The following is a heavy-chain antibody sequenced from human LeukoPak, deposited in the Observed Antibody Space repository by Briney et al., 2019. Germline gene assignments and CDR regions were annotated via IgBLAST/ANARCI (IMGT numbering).Heavy chain of an antibody. D-gene: IGHD2/OR15-2a*01. V-gene: IGHV3-48*01. CDR1: GFTFSSYS. Sequence: GGSLRLSCAASGFTFSSYSMNWVRQAPGKGLEWVSYISSSSGTILCADSVKGRFTISRDNAKNSLYLQMNSLRAEDTAVYYCARGDYFDDSASPVDYWGQGTLVTVSS. J-gene: IGHJ4*02. CDR3: ARGDYFDDSASPVDY. CDR2: ISSSSGTI.